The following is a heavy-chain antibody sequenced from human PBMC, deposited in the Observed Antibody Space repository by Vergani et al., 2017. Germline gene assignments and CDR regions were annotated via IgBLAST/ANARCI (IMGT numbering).Heavy chain of an antibody. J-gene: IGHJ4*02. CDR2: IFYSGTT. D-gene: IGHD2-2*02. CDR3: ATIGYRRWGYYFDY. Sequence: QVQLQESGPGVVKPSQTLSFTCAVSGGSISSGDHCWTWIRQRPGKGLEWIGYIFYSGTTYDNPSLRSRLTISVDTSQNQFSLKLRSVTAADTAVYYCATIGYRRWGYYFDYWGQGILVTVSS. CDR1: GGSISSGDHC. V-gene: IGHV4-31*11.